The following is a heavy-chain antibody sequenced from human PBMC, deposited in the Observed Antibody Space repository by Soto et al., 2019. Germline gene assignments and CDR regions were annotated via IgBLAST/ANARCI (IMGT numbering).Heavy chain of an antibody. CDR3: ARWYSGGYYYYYYGMDV. Sequence: ASVKVSCKASGYTFTSYAMHWVRQAPGQRLEWMGWINAGNGNTNYAQKLQGRVTMTTDTSTSTAYMELRSLRSDDTAVYYCARWYSGGYYYYYYGMDVWGQGTTVTVSS. CDR1: GYTFTSYA. CDR2: INAGNGNT. J-gene: IGHJ6*02. V-gene: IGHV1-3*01. D-gene: IGHD1-26*01.